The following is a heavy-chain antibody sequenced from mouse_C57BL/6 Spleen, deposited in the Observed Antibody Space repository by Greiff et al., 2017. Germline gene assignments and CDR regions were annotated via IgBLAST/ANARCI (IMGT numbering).Heavy chain of an antibody. Sequence: VKLQQPGAELVRPGSSVKLSCKASGYTFTSYWMHWVKQRPIQGLEWIGNIDPSDSETNYNQKFKDKATLTVDKSSSTAYMQLSSLTSEDSAVYYCARGGVGAMDDWSQGASLTVSS. CDR3: ARGGVGAMDD. CDR2: IDPSDSET. J-gene: IGHJ4*01. V-gene: IGHV1-52*01. CDR1: GYTFTSYW.